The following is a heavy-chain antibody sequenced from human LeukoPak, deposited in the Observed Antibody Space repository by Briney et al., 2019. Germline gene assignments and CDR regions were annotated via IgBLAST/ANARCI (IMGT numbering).Heavy chain of an antibody. CDR3: ARDHCSGGSCYSLASYFDY. D-gene: IGHD2-15*01. CDR2: INAGNGNT. J-gene: IGHJ4*02. V-gene: IGHV1-3*01. CDR1: GYTFTSYA. Sequence: ASVKVSCKASGYTFTSYAMHWVRQAPGQRLEWMGWINAGNGNTKYSQKLQGRVTITRDTSASTAYMELSRLRYEDTAVYYCARDHCSGGSCYSLASYFDYWGQGTLVTVSS.